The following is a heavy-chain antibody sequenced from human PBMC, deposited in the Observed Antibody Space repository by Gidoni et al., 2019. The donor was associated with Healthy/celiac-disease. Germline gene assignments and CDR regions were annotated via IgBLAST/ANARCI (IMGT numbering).Heavy chain of an antibody. J-gene: IGHJ5*02. CDR2: INPNSGGT. D-gene: IGHD3-22*01. CDR3: ARHPYYYDSSGSGGFDP. Sequence: QVQLVQSGAEVKKPGASVKVSCKASGYTFTGYYMHWVRQAPGQGLEWMGRINPNSGGTNYAQKFQGRVTMTRDTSISTAYMELSRLRSDDTAVYYCARHPYYYDSSGSGGFDPWGQGTLVTVSS. V-gene: IGHV1-2*06. CDR1: GYTFTGYY.